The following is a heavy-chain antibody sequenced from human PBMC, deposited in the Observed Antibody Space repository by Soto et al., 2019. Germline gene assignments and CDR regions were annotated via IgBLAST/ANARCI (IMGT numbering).Heavy chain of an antibody. D-gene: IGHD4-17*01. Sequence: GGSLRLSCAASGFTFSSYEMNWVRQAPGKGLEWVSYISSSGSTIYYADSVKGRFTISRDNAKNSLYLQMNSLGPEDTAVYYCAHPRGYGVFDAVDIWGQGTMVTVSS. CDR1: GFTFSSYE. CDR2: ISSSGSTI. J-gene: IGHJ3*02. V-gene: IGHV3-48*03. CDR3: AHPRGYGVFDAVDI.